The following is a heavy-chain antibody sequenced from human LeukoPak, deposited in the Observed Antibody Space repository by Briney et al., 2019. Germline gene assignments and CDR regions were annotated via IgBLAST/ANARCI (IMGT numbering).Heavy chain of an antibody. CDR3: ARGYYDILTGYYPVDFDY. CDR2: INPSGGST. J-gene: IGHJ4*02. V-gene: IGHV1-46*01. Sequence: ASVKVSCKASGYTFTSYYMHWVRQAPGQGLEWMGIINPSGGSTSYAQKFQGRVTMTRDTSTSPVYMELSSLRSEDTGVYYCARGYYDILTGYYPVDFDYWGQGTLVTVSS. CDR1: GYTFTSYY. D-gene: IGHD3-9*01.